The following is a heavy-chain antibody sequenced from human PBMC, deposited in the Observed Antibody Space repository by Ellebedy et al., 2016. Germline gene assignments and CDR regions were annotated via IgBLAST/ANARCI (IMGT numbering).Heavy chain of an antibody. CDR3: ARGIIGVPGTGDY. CDR1: GFTFSNYY. V-gene: IGHV3-74*01. D-gene: IGHD6-19*01. J-gene: IGHJ4*02. CDR2: LSGDGSTA. Sequence: GGSLRLSCAASGFTFSNYYMHWVRQAPGKGLVWVSHLSGDGSTARYAASVKGRFTISRDNAKNTLYLQMNSLRAEDMAVYYCARGIIGVPGTGDYWGQGTLVTVSS.